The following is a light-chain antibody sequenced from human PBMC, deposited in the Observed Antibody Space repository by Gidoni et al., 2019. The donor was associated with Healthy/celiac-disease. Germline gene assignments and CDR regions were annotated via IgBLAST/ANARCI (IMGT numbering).Light chain of an antibody. CDR2: GAS. Sequence: EIVLTQSPGTLSLSPGERATLSCRASQSVSSSNLAWYQQKPGQAPRLLIYGASSRATGIPDRFSGRGSGTDFTLTISRLEPEEFAVYYCQQYGSSPTTFXXXTRLEI. CDR1: QSVSSSN. CDR3: QQYGSSPTT. J-gene: IGKJ5*01. V-gene: IGKV3-20*01.